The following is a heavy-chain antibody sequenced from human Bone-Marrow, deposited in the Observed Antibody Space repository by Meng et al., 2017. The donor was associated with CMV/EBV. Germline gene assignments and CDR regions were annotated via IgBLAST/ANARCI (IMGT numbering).Heavy chain of an antibody. Sequence: ASVKVSCKTSGGTFSGYAISWVRQAPGQGLEWMGWINPNSGGTNYAQKFQGRVTMTRDTSISTAYMELSRLRSDDTAVYYCAREISYWGQGTLVTVSS. CDR3: AREISY. CDR2: INPNSGGT. J-gene: IGHJ4*02. V-gene: IGHV1-2*02. CDR1: GGTFSGYA.